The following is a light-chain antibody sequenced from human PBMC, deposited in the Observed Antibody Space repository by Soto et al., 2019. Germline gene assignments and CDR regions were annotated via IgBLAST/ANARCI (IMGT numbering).Light chain of an antibody. CDR3: QQRYNWPPWT. Sequence: EIVLTQSPATLSLSPGERATLSCRASQSVSDYLAWYQQKPGQAPGLLIYDASTRATGIPARFSGSGSGTDFTLTISSLEPEDFAVYFCQQRYNWPPWTFGQGTKVEIK. CDR2: DAS. J-gene: IGKJ1*01. V-gene: IGKV3-11*01. CDR1: QSVSDY.